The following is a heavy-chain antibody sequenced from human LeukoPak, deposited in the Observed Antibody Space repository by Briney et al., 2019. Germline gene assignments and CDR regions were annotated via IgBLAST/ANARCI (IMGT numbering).Heavy chain of an antibody. Sequence: GGSLRLSCAASEFTFSSYAMSLVRQAPGKGLEWVSGISGSGGSTYYAGSVKGRFTISRDNSKNTLYLQMNSLRAEDTAIYYCAKGLKGYFYAPVYWGQGTLVTVSS. J-gene: IGHJ4*02. V-gene: IGHV3-23*01. D-gene: IGHD2/OR15-2a*01. CDR3: AKGLKGYFYAPVY. CDR1: EFTFSSYA. CDR2: ISGSGGST.